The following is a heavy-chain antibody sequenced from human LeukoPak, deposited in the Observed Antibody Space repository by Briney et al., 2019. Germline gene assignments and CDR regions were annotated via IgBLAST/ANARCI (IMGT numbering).Heavy chain of an antibody. J-gene: IGHJ4*02. V-gene: IGHV3-7*01. CDR2: IKQDGSEK. CDR1: GFTFSSYW. Sequence: HAGGSLRLSCAASGFTFSSYWMSWVRQAPGKGLEWVANIKQDGSEKYYVDSVKGRFTISRDNAKNSLYLQMNSLRAEDTAVYYCARLRGLYSGTYRYQTAFEYWGQGSLLTVSS. D-gene: IGHD1-26*01. CDR3: ARLRGLYSGTYRYQTAFEY.